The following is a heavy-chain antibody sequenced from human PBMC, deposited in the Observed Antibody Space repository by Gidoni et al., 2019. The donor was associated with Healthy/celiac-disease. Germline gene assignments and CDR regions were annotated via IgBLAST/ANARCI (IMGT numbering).Heavy chain of an antibody. CDR3: ARRRVYGDYGYYFDY. CDR2: IYYSGST. Sequence: QLQLQESGPGLVKPSETLSLTCTVSGGSISSSSYYWGWIRQPPGKGLEWIGSIYYSGSTYYNPSLKSRVTISVDTSKNQFSLKLSSVTAADTAVYYCARRRVYGDYGYYFDYWGQGTLVTVSS. J-gene: IGHJ4*02. CDR1: GGSISSSSYY. V-gene: IGHV4-39*01. D-gene: IGHD4-17*01.